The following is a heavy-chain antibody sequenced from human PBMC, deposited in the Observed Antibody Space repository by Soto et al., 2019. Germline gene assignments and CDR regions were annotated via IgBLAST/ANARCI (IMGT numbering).Heavy chain of an antibody. CDR3: ATLRKVGYTHPHFDF. D-gene: IGHD1-26*01. CDR1: GFIFRNAW. Sequence: AGGSLRLSCAASGFIFRNAWMTWVRQAPGKGLEWVGLIKSKTDGGTTDYAAPVKGRFTISRDDSSNTAFLQMESLKSEDTAVYFCATLRKVGYTHPHFDFWGRGTQVTVSS. J-gene: IGHJ4*02. V-gene: IGHV3-15*01. CDR2: IKSKTDGGTT.